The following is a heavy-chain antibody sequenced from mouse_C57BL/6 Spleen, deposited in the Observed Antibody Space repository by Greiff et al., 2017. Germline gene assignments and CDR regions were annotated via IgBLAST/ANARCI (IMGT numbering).Heavy chain of an antibody. J-gene: IGHJ4*01. CDR1: GYTFTDYY. V-gene: IGHV1-19*01. Sequence: EVQLQQSGPVLVKPGASVKMSCKASGYTFTDYYMNWVKQSHGKSLEWIGVINPYNGGTSYNQKFKGKATLTVDKSSSTAYMELNSLTSEDSAVYYCARGIHYDGSRNYAMDYWGQGTSVTVSS. CDR2: INPYNGGT. CDR3: ARGIHYDGSRNYAMDY. D-gene: IGHD1-1*01.